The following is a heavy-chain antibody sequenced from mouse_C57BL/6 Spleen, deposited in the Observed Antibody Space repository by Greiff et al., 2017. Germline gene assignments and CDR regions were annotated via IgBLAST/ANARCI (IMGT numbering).Heavy chain of an antibody. CDR2: IDPEDGDT. CDR1: GSNIKDYY. D-gene: IGHD1-1*01. CDR3: TMDYYGSSPYFDY. Sequence: VQLQQPGAELVRPGASVKLSCTASGSNIKDYYMHWVKQRPEQGLEWIGRIDPEDGDTEYAPKFQGKATMTADTSSNTAYLQLSSLTSEDTAVYYCTMDYYGSSPYFDYWGQGTTLTVSS. V-gene: IGHV14-1*01. J-gene: IGHJ2*01.